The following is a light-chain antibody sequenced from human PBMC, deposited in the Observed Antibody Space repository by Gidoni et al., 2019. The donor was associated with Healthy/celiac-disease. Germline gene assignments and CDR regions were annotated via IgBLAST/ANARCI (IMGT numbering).Light chain of an antibody. Sequence: SYELTQPLAVSVALGQTARITCGGNNIGSKNGHWYQQKPGQAPVLVIYRDSNRPPGIPERFSGSNSVNTATLTISRAQAGDEADYYCQVWDSSTLLFGGGTKLTVL. CDR2: RDS. CDR3: QVWDSSTLL. V-gene: IGLV3-9*01. J-gene: IGLJ2*01. CDR1: NIGSKN.